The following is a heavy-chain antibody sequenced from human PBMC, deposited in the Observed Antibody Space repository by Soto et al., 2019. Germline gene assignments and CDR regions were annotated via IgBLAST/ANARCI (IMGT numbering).Heavy chain of an antibody. J-gene: IGHJ5*02. CDR2: IRNKANSYTT. V-gene: IGHV3-72*01. D-gene: IGHD2-2*01. Sequence: EVQLVESGGGLVQPGGSLRLSCAASGFTFSDHYMDWVRQAPGQGLEWVGRIRNKANSYTTEYAASVKGRFTISRDDSKNALYLQMNSLKTEDTAVYYCDKSAGYHPLRFDPWGQGALVTVSS. CDR3: DKSAGYHPLRFDP. CDR1: GFTFSDHY.